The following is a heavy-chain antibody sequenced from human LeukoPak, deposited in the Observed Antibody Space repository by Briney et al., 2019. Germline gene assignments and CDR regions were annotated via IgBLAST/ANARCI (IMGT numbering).Heavy chain of an antibody. CDR2: ISGSGGST. J-gene: IGHJ4*02. Sequence: GGSLRLSCAASGFTFSNAWMSWVRQAPGKGLEWVSAISGSGGSTYYADSVKGRFTISRDNSKNTLYLQMNSLRAEDTAVYYCAKGAPHYYDSSGYYSSRYFDYWGQGTLVTVSS. V-gene: IGHV3-23*01. D-gene: IGHD3-22*01. CDR1: GFTFSNAW. CDR3: AKGAPHYYDSSGYYSSRYFDY.